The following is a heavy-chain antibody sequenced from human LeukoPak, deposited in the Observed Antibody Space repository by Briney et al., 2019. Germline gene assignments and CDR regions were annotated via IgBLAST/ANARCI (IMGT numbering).Heavy chain of an antibody. CDR2: ITGSGGSI. V-gene: IGHV3-23*01. CDR1: GFTFNTYA. CDR3: AKAAPLRTTIFGGKAQSGENYMDV. J-gene: IGHJ6*03. Sequence: PGGSLRLSCAASGFTFNTYAMNWVRQAPGKGLEWVSAITGSGGSINYADSVKGRFTISRDNPKNTLYLQMNSLRAEDTAVYYCAKAAPLRTTIFGGKAQSGENYMDVWGKGTTVTVSS. D-gene: IGHD3-3*01.